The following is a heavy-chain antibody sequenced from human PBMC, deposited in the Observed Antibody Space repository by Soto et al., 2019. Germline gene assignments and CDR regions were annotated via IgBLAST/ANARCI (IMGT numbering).Heavy chain of an antibody. J-gene: IGHJ4*02. D-gene: IGHD3-16*01. CDR2: SYYSGTT. Sequence: QVQLQESGPGLVKPSQTLSLTCTVSGGSIGRGDYYWTWIRQPPGKGLEWIAYSYYSGTTYYNPSLNGRVWRSLDTPKNQVSRKLTSVNAADTAVYYGARGYYEGSADVFGSPALEYWGQGALGSVSS. V-gene: IGHV4-30-4*01. CDR3: ARGYYEGSADVFGSPALEY. CDR1: GGSIGRGDYY.